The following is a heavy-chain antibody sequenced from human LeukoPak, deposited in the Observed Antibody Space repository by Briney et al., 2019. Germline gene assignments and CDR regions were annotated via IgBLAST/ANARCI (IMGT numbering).Heavy chain of an antibody. V-gene: IGHV4-61*02. J-gene: IGHJ5*02. CDR2: IYTSGST. Sequence: SQTLSLTCTVSGGSISSGSYYWSWIRQPAGKRLEWIGRIYTSGSTNYNPSLKSRVTISVDTSKNQFSLKLSSVTAADTAVYYCARGQNWFDPWGQGTLVTVSS. CDR1: GGSISSGSYY. CDR3: ARGQNWFDP.